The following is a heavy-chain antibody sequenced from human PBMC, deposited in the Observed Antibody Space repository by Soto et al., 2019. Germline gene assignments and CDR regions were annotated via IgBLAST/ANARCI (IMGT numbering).Heavy chain of an antibody. CDR3: AADGQPFFGYYYGMDV. J-gene: IGHJ6*02. CDR2: IVVGSGNT. Sequence: SVKVSCKASGFTFTSSAVQWVRQARGQRLEWIGWIVVGSGNTNYAQKFQERVTITRDMSTSTAYMELSSLRSEDTAVYYCAADGQPFFGYYYGMDVWGQGTTVTVSS. D-gene: IGHD3-10*01. CDR1: GFTFTSSA. V-gene: IGHV1-58*01.